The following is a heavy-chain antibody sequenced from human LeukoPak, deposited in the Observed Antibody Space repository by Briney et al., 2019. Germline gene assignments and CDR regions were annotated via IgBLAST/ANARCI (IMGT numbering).Heavy chain of an antibody. Sequence: GASVKVSCKVSGYTLTELSMHWVRQAPGKGLEWMGGFDPEDGETIYAQKFQGRVTMTEDTSTDTAYMELSSLRSEDTAVYYCATDQSYYYDSSGNDDNWFDPWGQGTLVTVSS. D-gene: IGHD3-22*01. CDR2: FDPEDGET. CDR3: ATDQSYYYDSSGNDDNWFDP. CDR1: GYTLTELS. J-gene: IGHJ5*02. V-gene: IGHV1-24*01.